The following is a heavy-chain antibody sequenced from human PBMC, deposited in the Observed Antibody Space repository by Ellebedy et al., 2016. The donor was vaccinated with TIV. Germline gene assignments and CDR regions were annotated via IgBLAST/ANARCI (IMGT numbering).Heavy chain of an antibody. J-gene: IGHJ5*02. V-gene: IGHV3-23*01. D-gene: IGHD1-26*01. CDR2: LSGSGGTT. CDR1: GFSFSNYA. Sequence: GESLKISCAGSGFSFSNYAMHWVRQAPGEGLEWVSGLSGSGGTTHYADSVKGRFTISRDNSKNILYLQMTGLRAADTATYFRARDRASGTYPNWFDPWGRGTLVSVSS. CDR3: ARDRASGTYPNWFDP.